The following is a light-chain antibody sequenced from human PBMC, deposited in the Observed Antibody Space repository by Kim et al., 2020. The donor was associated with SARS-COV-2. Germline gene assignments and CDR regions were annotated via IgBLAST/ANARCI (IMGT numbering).Light chain of an antibody. CDR2: VENSGTF. CDR1: RGHRTYT. V-gene: IGLV4-60*03. CDR3: ETWDRDARV. J-gene: IGLJ3*02. Sequence: QPVLTQSSSASAYLGSSVKLACSLSRGHRTYTVAWHQRQPGKAPRFLMNVENSGTFTKGTGLPDRFSGSSSGPDRYLVISNVQSEDEAIYDCETWDRDARVFGGGTQLTVL.